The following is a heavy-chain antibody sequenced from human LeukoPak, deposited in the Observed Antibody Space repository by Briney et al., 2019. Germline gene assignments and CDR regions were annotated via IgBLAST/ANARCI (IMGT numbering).Heavy chain of an antibody. J-gene: IGHJ4*02. Sequence: SETLSLTCTVSGASISSYYWNWIRQPAGKGLEWIGRIYTSGSTNYNPSLKSRVTMSVDTSRNQFSLKLSSVTAADTAVYYCARDRGYSYGPYYFDYWGQGTLVTVSS. CDR1: GASISSYY. D-gene: IGHD5-18*01. V-gene: IGHV4-4*07. CDR3: ARDRGYSYGPYYFDY. CDR2: IYTSGST.